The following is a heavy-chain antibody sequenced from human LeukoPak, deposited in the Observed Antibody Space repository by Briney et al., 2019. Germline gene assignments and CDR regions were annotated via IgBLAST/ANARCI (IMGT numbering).Heavy chain of an antibody. CDR1: GGTFSSYA. Sequence: SVKVSCKASGGTFSSYAISWVRQAPGQGLEWMGGIIPIFGTANYAQKFQGRVTITADESTSTAYMELSSLRSEDTAVYYCARGLNPIAARPGGFDYWGQGTLVTVSS. CDR3: ARGLNPIAARPGGFDY. J-gene: IGHJ4*02. D-gene: IGHD6-6*01. CDR2: IIPIFGTA. V-gene: IGHV1-69*13.